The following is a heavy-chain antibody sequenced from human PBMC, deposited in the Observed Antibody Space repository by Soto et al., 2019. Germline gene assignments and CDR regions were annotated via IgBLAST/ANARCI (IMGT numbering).Heavy chain of an antibody. D-gene: IGHD2-15*01. CDR1: GDSFSSHY. CDR3: ARSLFDDGGPNVD. J-gene: IGHJ4*02. Sequence: QVPLQESGPGLVKPSETLSLTCFVSGDSFSSHYWSWIRQPPGKGLEWIGHINYSGTTDFNPSLKRRVTISITSKNQLSLNLSSVTAADTAVYFCARSLFDDGGPNVDWGQGTLVTVSS. V-gene: IGHV4-59*11. CDR2: INYSGTT.